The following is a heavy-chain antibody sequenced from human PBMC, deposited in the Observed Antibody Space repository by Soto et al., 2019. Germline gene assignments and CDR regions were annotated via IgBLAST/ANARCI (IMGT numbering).Heavy chain of an antibody. CDR3: ARLRLEPEGANLPLTFGLDV. D-gene: IGHD1-26*01. V-gene: IGHV1-69*01. CDR2: FIPMYGIT. Sequence: QVQLVQSGPEVKKPGSSLRVSCKASGDTLGNHGISWVREAAAEGLEWLGLFIPMYGITESAQKFHHRISFSADDAANTAFLDLSGLESGDTAVYYCARLRLEPEGANLPLTFGLDVWGQGTTVIVSS. CDR1: GDTLGNHG. J-gene: IGHJ6*02.